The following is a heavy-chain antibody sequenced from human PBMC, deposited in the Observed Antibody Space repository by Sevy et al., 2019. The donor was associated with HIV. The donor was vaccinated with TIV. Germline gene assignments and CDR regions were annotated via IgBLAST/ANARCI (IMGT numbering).Heavy chain of an antibody. CDR1: GFTVSGNY. CDR3: ARDRYYDASGYYYYYYGMDV. V-gene: IGHV3-66*01. Sequence: GGSLRLSCEASGFTVSGNYMAWVRLAPGKGLEWVSLIDSGGSTYYADSVKGRFTISRDNAKNTLYLQMNPLRAENTAVYSCARDRYYDASGYYYYYYGMDVWGQGTTVTVSS. D-gene: IGHD3-22*01. CDR2: IDSGGST. J-gene: IGHJ6*02.